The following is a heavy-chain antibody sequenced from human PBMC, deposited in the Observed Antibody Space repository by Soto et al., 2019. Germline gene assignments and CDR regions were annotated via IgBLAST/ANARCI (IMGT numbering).Heavy chain of an antibody. CDR2: ISAYNGNT. CDR3: ARGRRSAAGTGWWFDP. D-gene: IGHD6-13*01. J-gene: IGHJ5*02. Sequence: ASVKVSCKASGYTFTSYGISWVRQAPGQGLEWMGWISAYNGNTNYAQKLQGRVTMTTDTSTSTAYMELRGLRYDDTAVYYCARGRRSAAGTGWWFDPWGQGTLVTVSS. CDR1: GYTFTSYG. V-gene: IGHV1-18*04.